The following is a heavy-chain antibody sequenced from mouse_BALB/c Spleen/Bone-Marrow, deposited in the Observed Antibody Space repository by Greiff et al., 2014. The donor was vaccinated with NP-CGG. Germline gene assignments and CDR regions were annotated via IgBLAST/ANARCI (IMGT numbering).Heavy chain of an antibody. D-gene: IGHD1-1*01. CDR3: ARWDYYGYAMDY. J-gene: IGHJ4*01. V-gene: IGHV1-18*01. CDR2: INPYNGGT. Sequence: VQLKQSGPELVKPGASMKISCKASGYSFTGYTMNWVKQSPGKNLEWIGLINPYNGGTSYNQKFMGKATLTVDKSSSTAYMELLSLTSEDAAVYYCARWDYYGYAMDYWGQGTSVTVSS. CDR1: GYSFTGYT.